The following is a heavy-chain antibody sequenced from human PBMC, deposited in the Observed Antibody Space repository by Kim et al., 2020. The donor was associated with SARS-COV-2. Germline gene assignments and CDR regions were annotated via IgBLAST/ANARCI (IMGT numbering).Heavy chain of an antibody. CDR1: GGTFSSYA. CDR2: IIPIFGTA. CDR3: AREAGPRPFPDSSGLLYFDY. J-gene: IGHJ4*02. V-gene: IGHV1-69*13. D-gene: IGHD3-22*01. Sequence: SVKVSCKASGGTFSSYAISWVRQAPGQGLEWMGGIIPIFGTANYAQKFQGRVTITADESTSTAYMELSSLRSEDTAVYYCAREAGPRPFPDSSGLLYFDYWGQGTLVTVSS.